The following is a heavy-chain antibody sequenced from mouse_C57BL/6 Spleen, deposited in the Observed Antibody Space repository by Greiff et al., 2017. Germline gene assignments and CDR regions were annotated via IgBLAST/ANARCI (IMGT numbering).Heavy chain of an antibody. V-gene: IGHV5-4*01. CDR2: ISDGGSYT. CDR3: ARDQEAYAMDY. Sequence: EVMLVESGGGLVKPGGSLKLSCAASGFTFSSYAMSWVRQTPEKRLEWVATISDGGSYTYYPDNVKGRFTISRDNAKNNLYLQMSHLKSEDTAMYYCARDQEAYAMDYWGQGTSVTVSS. CDR1: GFTFSSYA. J-gene: IGHJ4*01.